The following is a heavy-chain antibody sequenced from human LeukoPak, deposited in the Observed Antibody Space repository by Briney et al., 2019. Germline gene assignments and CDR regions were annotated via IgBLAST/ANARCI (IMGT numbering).Heavy chain of an antibody. Sequence: GGSLRLSCAASGFTFSCCGMHWVRQAPGKGLEWVAVISYDGSYKYYAESVKGRFTISRDNSKNTLYLQMTSLRAEDTAVYYCAKDDASLDYWGQGTLVTVSS. V-gene: IGHV3-30*18. J-gene: IGHJ4*02. CDR3: AKDDASLDY. CDR1: GFTFSCCG. CDR2: ISYDGSYK.